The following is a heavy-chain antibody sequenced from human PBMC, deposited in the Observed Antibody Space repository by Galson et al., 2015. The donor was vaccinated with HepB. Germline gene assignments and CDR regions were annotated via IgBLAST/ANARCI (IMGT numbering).Heavy chain of an antibody. CDR2: INPNSGGR. V-gene: IGHV1-2*02. CDR3: ARYGYSYGTVQALDY. D-gene: IGHD5-18*01. CDR1: EYTFTDYY. Sequence: SVKVSCKASEYTFTDYYMHWLRQAPGQGLEWMGWINPNSGGRHFAQEFQDRVTVTTDTSISTAYMELSRLRSDDTALYYCARYGYSYGTVQALDYWGQGTLVTVSS. J-gene: IGHJ4*02.